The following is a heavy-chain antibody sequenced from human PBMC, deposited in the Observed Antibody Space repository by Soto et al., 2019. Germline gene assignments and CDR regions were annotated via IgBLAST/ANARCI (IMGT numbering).Heavy chain of an antibody. CDR2: IIPFHGVT. V-gene: IGHV1-69*08. CDR3: TRDWEITVSTWSFGGF. CDR1: GGTFSPYT. D-gene: IGHD3-10*01. Sequence: QVQLVQSGAEVKQPGSSVKVSCKASGGTFSPYTINWVRQAPGQGLGWMGRIIPFHGVTNYAQKFQARVTITADKSTSTAYMELSGLRFEDTAMYYCTRDWEITVSTWSFGGFWGRGTLVTVSS. J-gene: IGHJ4*02.